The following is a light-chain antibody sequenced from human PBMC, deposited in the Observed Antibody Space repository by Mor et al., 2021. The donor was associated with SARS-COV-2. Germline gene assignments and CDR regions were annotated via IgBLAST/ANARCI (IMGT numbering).Light chain of an antibody. Sequence: APRLLIYGASTRATGIPVRFSGSGSGTEFTLTISNLQSEDFAVYYCQQYNNRLMYSFGQGTKLDVK. CDR2: GAS. J-gene: IGKJ2*03. V-gene: IGKV3-15*01. CDR3: QQYNNRLMYS.